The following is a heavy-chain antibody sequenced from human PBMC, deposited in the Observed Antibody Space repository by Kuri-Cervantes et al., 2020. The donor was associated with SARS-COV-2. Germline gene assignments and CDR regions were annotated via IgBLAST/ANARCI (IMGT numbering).Heavy chain of an antibody. CDR3: ARQSIRVVPAPGWYFDL. J-gene: IGHJ2*01. CDR1: GGSISSHY. CDR2: IYTSGST. Sequence: SETLSLTCTVSGGSISSHYWSWIRQPPGKGLEWIGRIYTSGSTNYNPSLKSRVTMSVDTSKNQFSLKLSSVTAADTAMYYCARQSIRVVPAPGWYFDLWGRGTLVTVSS. V-gene: IGHV4-4*07. D-gene: IGHD2-2*01.